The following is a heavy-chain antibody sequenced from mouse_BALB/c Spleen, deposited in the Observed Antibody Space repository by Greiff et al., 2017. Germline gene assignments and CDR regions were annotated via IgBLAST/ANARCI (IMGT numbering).Heavy chain of an antibody. D-gene: IGHD2-3*01. Sequence: EVHLVESGPELVKPGASVKMSCKASGYTFTSYVMHWVKQKPGQGLEWIGYINPYNDGTKYNEKFKGKATLTSDKSSSTAYMELSSLTSEDSAVYYCARSRGDGYYAWFAYWGQGTLVTVSA. J-gene: IGHJ3*01. V-gene: IGHV1-14*01. CDR1: GYTFTSYV. CDR2: INPYNDGT. CDR3: ARSRGDGYYAWFAY.